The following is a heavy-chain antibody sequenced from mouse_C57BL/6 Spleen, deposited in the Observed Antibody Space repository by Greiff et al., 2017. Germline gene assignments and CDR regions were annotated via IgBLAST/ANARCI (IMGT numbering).Heavy chain of an antibody. D-gene: IGHD3-2*01. CDR2: ISSGGDYI. Sequence: EVKLMESGEGLVKPGGSLTLSCAASGFTFSSYAMSWVRQTPEKRLEWVAYISSGGDYIYYTDTVKGRFTISRDNARNILYVQMISLKSEDTAMYYCTRETPLIWYLDVWGTGTAVTVSS. CDR1: GFTFSSYA. J-gene: IGHJ1*03. V-gene: IGHV5-9-1*02. CDR3: TRETPLIWYLDV.